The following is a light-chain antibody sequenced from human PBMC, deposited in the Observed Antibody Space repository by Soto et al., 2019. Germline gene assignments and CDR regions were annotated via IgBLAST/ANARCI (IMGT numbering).Light chain of an antibody. CDR3: QQYRSYSWT. J-gene: IGKJ1*01. Sequence: DIQMTQSPSTLSAPVGDIVTITCRASQSSDSWLAWYKQKPGKAPKLLLYQASSLESGVPSRFSGSGSGTDCTLTISRLQPDDVATYSCQQYRSYSWTVRQGYKVEIK. CDR1: QSSDSW. CDR2: QAS. V-gene: IGKV1-5*03.